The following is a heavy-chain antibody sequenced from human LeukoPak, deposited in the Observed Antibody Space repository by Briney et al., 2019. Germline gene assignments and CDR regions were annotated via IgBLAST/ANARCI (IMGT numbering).Heavy chain of an antibody. CDR1: GGTFSSYA. CDR3: ASSSSWWGTTTGYYYMDV. CDR2: MNPNSGNT. V-gene: IGHV1-8*02. D-gene: IGHD6-13*01. Sequence: ASVKVSCKASGGTFSSYAISWVRQAPGQGLEWMGWMNPNSGNTGYAQKFQGRVTITRNTSISTAYMELSSLRSEDTAVYYCASSSSWWGTTTGYYYMDVWGKGTTVTVSS. J-gene: IGHJ6*03.